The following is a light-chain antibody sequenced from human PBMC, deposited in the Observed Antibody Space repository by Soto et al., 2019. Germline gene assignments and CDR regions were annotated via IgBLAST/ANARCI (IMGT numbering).Light chain of an antibody. CDR3: QQRSNWPPWT. CDR2: DAS. V-gene: IGKV3-11*01. CDR1: QSVSSY. J-gene: IGKJ1*01. Sequence: EIVLTQSPATLSLSPGERATISCRASQSVSSYLAWYQQKPGQAPRLLIYDASNRATGIPARFSGSGSGTDFTITFSSLEPEDFAVYYCQQRSNWPPWTFGQGTKVEIK.